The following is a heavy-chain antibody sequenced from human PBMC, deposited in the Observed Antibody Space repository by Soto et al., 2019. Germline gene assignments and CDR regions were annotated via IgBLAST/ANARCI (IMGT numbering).Heavy chain of an antibody. Sequence: QVHLVQSGPEVKKPGASVKVSCKASGYTFSTYGFSWVRQATGQGLEWMGWIGVYNDDTNYAQKFQGRVTMTTDTSTTTCYMELRSLRSDDTAVYFCARDWRGAEGFDPWGQGTLVTVSS. V-gene: IGHV1-18*01. D-gene: IGHD3-3*01. CDR2: IGVYNDDT. J-gene: IGHJ5*02. CDR1: GYTFSTYG. CDR3: ARDWRGAEGFDP.